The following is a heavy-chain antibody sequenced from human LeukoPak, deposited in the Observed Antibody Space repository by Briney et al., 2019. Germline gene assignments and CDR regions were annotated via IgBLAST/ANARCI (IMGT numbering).Heavy chain of an antibody. CDR3: ARDRCSSTSCYVGDHDAFDI. CDR1: GGTFSGYA. J-gene: IGHJ3*02. CDR2: IIPTFGTA. Sequence: SVKVSCKASGGTFSGYAISWVRQAPGQGLEWMGGIIPTFGTANYAQKFQGRVTITTDESTSTAYMELSSLRSEDTAVYYCARDRCSSTSCYVGDHDAFDIWGQGTMVTVSS. V-gene: IGHV1-69*05. D-gene: IGHD2-2*01.